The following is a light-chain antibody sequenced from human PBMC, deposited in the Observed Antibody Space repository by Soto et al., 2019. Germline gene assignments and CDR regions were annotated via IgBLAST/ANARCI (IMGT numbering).Light chain of an antibody. V-gene: IGLV2-14*01. J-gene: IGLJ1*01. CDR2: AIS. CDR3: SSCTSSSTLLYV. Sequence: QSALTQPASVSGSPGQSITISCTGTSSDVGGYNYVSWYQHHPGKAPRLLTYAISNRPSGVSSRFSGSKSGNTASLTISGLLAEDEADYYCSSCTSSSTLLYVFGTGTKVTVL. CDR1: SSDVGGYNY.